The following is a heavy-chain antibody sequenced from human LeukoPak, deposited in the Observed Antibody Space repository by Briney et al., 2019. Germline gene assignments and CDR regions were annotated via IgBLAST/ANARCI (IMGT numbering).Heavy chain of an antibody. CDR2: IKEDGSEK. D-gene: IGHD1-7*01. CDR1: GFTFSMYW. V-gene: IGHV3-7*05. CDR3: ARDSRRGELPNY. J-gene: IGHJ4*02. Sequence: GGSLRLSCAASGFTFSMYWMSWVRQAPGKGLERVANIKEDGSEKYYVDSVRGRFTISRDNAKNSLFLQMNSLRAEDTAMYYCARDSRRGELPNYWGQGTLVTVSS.